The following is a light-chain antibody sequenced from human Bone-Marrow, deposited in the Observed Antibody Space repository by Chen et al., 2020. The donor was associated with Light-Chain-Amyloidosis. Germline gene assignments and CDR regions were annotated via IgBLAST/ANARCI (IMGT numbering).Light chain of an antibody. V-gene: IGLV3-25*03. CDR3: QSADSSGTYEVI. CDR2: RDT. CDR1: DLPTKY. J-gene: IGLJ2*01. Sequence: SYELTQPPSVSVSPGQPARITCSGDDLPTKYAYWYQQKPGQAPVLWIHRDTERPSGISERFSGSRSGTTATLTISGVQAEDEADYHCQSADSSGTYEVIFGGGTKLTVL.